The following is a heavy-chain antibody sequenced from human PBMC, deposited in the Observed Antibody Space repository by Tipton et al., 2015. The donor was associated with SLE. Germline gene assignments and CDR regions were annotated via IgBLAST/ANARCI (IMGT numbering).Heavy chain of an antibody. D-gene: IGHD3-3*01. J-gene: IGHJ6*03. V-gene: IGHV4-59*12. Sequence: TLSLTCTVSGGSISSYYWSWIRQPPGKGLEWIGHMSDSGKSNYNPSLKSRVTISVDTSKNPFSLKLSSVTAAGTAVYYCARVRPPLSIFGVVKGTDYYYMDVWGKGATVTVSS. CDR2: MSDSGKS. CDR1: GGSISSYY. CDR3: ARVRPPLSIFGVVKGTDYYYMDV.